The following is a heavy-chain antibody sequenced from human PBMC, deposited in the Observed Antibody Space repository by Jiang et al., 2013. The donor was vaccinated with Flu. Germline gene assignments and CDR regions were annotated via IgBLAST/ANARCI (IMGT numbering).Heavy chain of an antibody. J-gene: IGHJ4*02. CDR1: GYTFTNYG. V-gene: IGHV1-18*01. Sequence: SGAEVKTPGASVKVSCKASGYTFTNYGISWLRQAPGQGFEWMGWISGYNGKTQFAQKFEGRVTMTTETSTTTVYMELRSLRSDDTAVYYCARDQWYYYDRSGWHYSNPEGDSWGQGTLVTVSS. CDR2: ISGYNGKT. CDR3: ARDQWYYYDRSGWHYSNPEGDS. D-gene: IGHD3-22*01.